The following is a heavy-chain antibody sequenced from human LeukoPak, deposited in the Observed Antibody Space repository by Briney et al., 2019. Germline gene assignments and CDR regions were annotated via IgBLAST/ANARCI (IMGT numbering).Heavy chain of an antibody. Sequence: ASVKVSCKASGYTFTGYYMHWVRQAPGQGLEWMGWINPNSGGTNYAQKFQGRVTMTRDTSISTAYMELSRLRSDDTAVYYCARGGPSPSSSSSREYYLDYWGQGTLVTVSS. D-gene: IGHD6-6*01. CDR1: GYTFTGYY. CDR2: INPNSGGT. V-gene: IGHV1-2*02. CDR3: ARGGPSPSSSSSREYYLDY. J-gene: IGHJ4*02.